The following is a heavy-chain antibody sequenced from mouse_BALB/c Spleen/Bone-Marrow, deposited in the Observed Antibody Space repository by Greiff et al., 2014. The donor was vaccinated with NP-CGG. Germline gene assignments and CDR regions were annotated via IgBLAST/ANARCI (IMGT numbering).Heavy chain of an antibody. CDR3: ARQEFAY. V-gene: IGHV2-6-1*01. CDR2: ILSDGST. Sequence: VQLQQSGPGLVAPSQSLSLTCTVSGFSLTSYGVQWVRQHPGEGLEWMVVILSDGSTTHNSALKSRLNISKDNSKSQFFLKLNSVQIEDTAMYYCARQEFAYWGQGTLVTVSA. CDR1: GFSLTSYG. J-gene: IGHJ3*01.